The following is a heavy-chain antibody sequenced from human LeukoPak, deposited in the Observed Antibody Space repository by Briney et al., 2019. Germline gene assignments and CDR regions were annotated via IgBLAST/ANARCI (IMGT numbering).Heavy chain of an antibody. D-gene: IGHD6-13*01. V-gene: IGHV3-23*01. CDR3: AKDFGLAAPVALDY. CDR1: GFTFSSYA. CDR2: ISGSGGST. Sequence: PGGSLRLSCAASGFTFSSYAMSWVRQAPGKGLEWVSAISGSGGSTYYADSVKGRFTISRDNAKNSLYLQMNSLRADDTAVFYCAKDFGLAAPVALDYWGQGTLVTVSS. J-gene: IGHJ4*02.